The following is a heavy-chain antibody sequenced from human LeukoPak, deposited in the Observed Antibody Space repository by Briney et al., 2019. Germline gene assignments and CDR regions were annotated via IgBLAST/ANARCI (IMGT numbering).Heavy chain of an antibody. D-gene: IGHD2-15*01. CDR3: ARVAVGWFDP. Sequence: PGGSLRLSCSASGFTFSSYSMNWVRQAPGKGLEWVSSISSSSSYIYYADSVKGRFTISRDNAKNSLYLQMNSLRAEDTAVYYCARVAVGWFDPWGQGTLVTVSS. V-gene: IGHV3-21*01. CDR2: ISSSSSYI. CDR1: GFTFSSYS. J-gene: IGHJ5*02.